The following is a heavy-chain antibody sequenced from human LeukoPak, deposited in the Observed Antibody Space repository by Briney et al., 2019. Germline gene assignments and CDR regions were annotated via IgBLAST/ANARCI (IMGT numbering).Heavy chain of an antibody. J-gene: IGHJ4*02. CDR1: GYTFNDYY. CDR3: ARVLKYFDTPSPADY. V-gene: IGHV1-2*02. CDR2: IYPYNGAT. Sequence: ASVKVSCKASGYTFNDYYIYWVRQVPGQGPEWMGWIYPYNGATNYAQKFEGRVIMTTDTSTTTAFMDLRRLRSDDTAVYYCARVLKYFDTPSPADYWGQGTTVIVSS. D-gene: IGHD3-9*01.